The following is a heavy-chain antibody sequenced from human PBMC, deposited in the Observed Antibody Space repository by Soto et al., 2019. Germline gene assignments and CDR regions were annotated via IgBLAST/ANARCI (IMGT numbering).Heavy chain of an antibody. CDR3: AKDLGIAAAGTLSSAIDY. J-gene: IGHJ4*02. D-gene: IGHD6-13*01. Sequence: GGSLRLSCAASGFTFSSYAMSWVRQAPGKGLEWVSAISGSGGSTYYADSVKGRFTISRDNSKNTLYLQMNSLRAEDTAVYYCAKDLGIAAAGTLSSAIDYWGQGTLVTVSS. CDR1: GFTFSSYA. CDR2: ISGSGGST. V-gene: IGHV3-23*01.